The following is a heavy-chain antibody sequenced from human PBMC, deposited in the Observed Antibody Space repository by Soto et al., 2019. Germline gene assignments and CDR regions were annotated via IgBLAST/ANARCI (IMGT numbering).Heavy chain of an antibody. CDR3: ARRQTRTADYSNHYYYYGMDV. CDR2: IYYSGST. CDR1: GGSISSSSYY. Sequence: QLQLQESGPGLVKPSETLSLTCTVSGGSISSSSYYWGWIRQPPGKGLEWIGSIYYSGSTYYNPSLKSRVTISVDTSKNQFSLKLSSVTAADTAVYYCARRQTRTADYSNHYYYYGMDVWGQGTTVTVSS. D-gene: IGHD4-4*01. J-gene: IGHJ6*02. V-gene: IGHV4-39*01.